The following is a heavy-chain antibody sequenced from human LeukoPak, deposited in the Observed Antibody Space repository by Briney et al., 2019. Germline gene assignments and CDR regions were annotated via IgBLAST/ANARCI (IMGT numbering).Heavy chain of an antibody. CDR2: ITSNLATI. V-gene: IGHV3-48*02. Sequence: GGSLRLSCAAXGFTFNIYSMNWVRQAPGKGLEWISYITSNLATIRYADSVRGRFTISRDNAGKSLFLHMNSLRDDDTAVYYCARSVEGHFDYWGQGTLVTVSS. J-gene: IGHJ4*02. CDR1: GFTFNIYS. CDR3: ARSVEGHFDY. D-gene: IGHD2-21*01.